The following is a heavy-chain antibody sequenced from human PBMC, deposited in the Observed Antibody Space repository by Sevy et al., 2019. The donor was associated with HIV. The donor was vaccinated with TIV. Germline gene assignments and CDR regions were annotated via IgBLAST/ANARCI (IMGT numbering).Heavy chain of an antibody. Sequence: SETLSLTCTVSGVSISPYYWAWIRQPPGKGLECIGFSGNTNYNPSLKTRVTTSEDTSKNQFSLKLSSVTAADTAIYYCARGGPNQQQLDYFDYWGQGTLVTVSS. J-gene: IGHJ4*02. CDR3: ARGGPNQQQLDYFDY. CDR2: SGNT. V-gene: IGHV4-59*01. CDR1: GVSISPYY. D-gene: IGHD6-13*01.